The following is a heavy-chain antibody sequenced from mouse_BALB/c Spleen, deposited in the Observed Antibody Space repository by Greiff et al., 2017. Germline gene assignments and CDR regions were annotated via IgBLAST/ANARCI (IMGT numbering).Heavy chain of an antibody. J-gene: IGHJ1*01. Sequence: EVQLVESGGGLVKPGGSLKLSCAASGFAFSSYDMSWVRQTPGKRLEWVAYISSGGGSTYYPDTVKGRFTISRDNAKNNLYQQMSSLKSEDTAMYDSAKHVDYDEDGTMYFDDWGAGTTVTVSS. D-gene: IGHD2-4*01. CDR1: GFAFSSYD. CDR2: ISSGGGST. CDR3: AKHVDYDEDGTMYFDD. V-gene: IGHV5-12-1*01.